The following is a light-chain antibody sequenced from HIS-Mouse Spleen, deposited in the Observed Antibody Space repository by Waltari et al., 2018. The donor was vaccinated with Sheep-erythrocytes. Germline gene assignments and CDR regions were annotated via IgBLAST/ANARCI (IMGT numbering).Light chain of an antibody. J-gene: IGLJ3*02. CDR2: EDI. CDR1: ALPKKY. CDR3: YSTDSSGNHSWV. V-gene: IGLV3-10*01. Sequence: SYELTQPPSVSVSPGQTARITCSGDALPKKYAYWYQQKSGQAPVLVIYEDIKRPSGIPERFSGSSSGTMATLTISGAQVEDEADYYCYSTDSSGNHSWVFGGGTKLTVL.